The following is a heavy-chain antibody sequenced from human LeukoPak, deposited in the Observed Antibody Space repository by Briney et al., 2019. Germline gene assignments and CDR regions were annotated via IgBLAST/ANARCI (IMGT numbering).Heavy chain of an antibody. Sequence: SETLSLTCTVSGGSISSYYWSWIRQPPEKGLEWIGSIYHSGSTYYNPSLKSRVTISVDTSKNQFSLKLSSVTAADTAVYYCARILHTVTKGTFDYWGQGTLVTVSS. D-gene: IGHD4-17*01. V-gene: IGHV4-59*08. J-gene: IGHJ4*02. CDR1: GGSISSYY. CDR3: ARILHTVTKGTFDY. CDR2: IYHSGST.